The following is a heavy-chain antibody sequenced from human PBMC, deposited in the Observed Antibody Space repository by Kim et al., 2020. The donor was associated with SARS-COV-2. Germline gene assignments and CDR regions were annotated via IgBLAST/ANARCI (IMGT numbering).Heavy chain of an antibody. CDR3: ARGYSSSWYHFDY. J-gene: IGHJ4*02. V-gene: IGHV1-69*04. CDR1: GGTFSSYA. Sequence: SVKVSCKASGGTFSSYAISWVRQAPGQGLEWMGRIIPILGIANYAQKFQGRVTITADKSTSTAYMELISLRSEDTAVYYCARGYSSSWYHFDYWGQGTL. D-gene: IGHD6-13*01. CDR2: IIPILGIA.